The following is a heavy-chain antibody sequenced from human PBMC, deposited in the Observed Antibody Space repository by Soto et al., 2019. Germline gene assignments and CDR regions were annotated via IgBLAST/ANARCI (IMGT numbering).Heavy chain of an antibody. Sequence: PSQTLSLTCAISGDSVSSNSAAWNWIMQSPSRGLEWLGRTYYRSKWYNDYAVSVKSRITINPDTSKNQFSLQLNSVTPEDTAVYYCARRLIVVVPAATYYYGMDVWGQGTTVTVSS. CDR1: GDSVSSNSAA. J-gene: IGHJ6*02. CDR2: TYYRSKWYN. CDR3: ARRLIVVVPAATYYYGMDV. D-gene: IGHD2-2*01. V-gene: IGHV6-1*01.